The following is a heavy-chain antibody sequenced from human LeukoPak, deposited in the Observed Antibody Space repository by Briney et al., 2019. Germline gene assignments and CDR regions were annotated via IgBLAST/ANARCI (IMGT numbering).Heavy chain of an antibody. J-gene: IGHJ1*01. CDR2: INPSGGST. CDR3: AIDIVVVVAASTTAEYFQH. V-gene: IGHV1-46*01. CDR1: GGTFSSYA. D-gene: IGHD2-15*01. Sequence: ASVKVSCKASGGTFSSYAISWVRQAPGQGLEWMGIINPSGGSTSYAQKFQGRVTMTRDMSTSTVYMELSSLRSEDTAVYYCAIDIVVVVAASTTAEYFQHWGQGTLVTVSS.